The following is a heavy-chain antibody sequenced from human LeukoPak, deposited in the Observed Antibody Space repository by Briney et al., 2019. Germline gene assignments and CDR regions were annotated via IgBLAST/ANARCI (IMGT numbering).Heavy chain of an antibody. CDR1: GFTFSSYG. CDR2: IRYDGSNK. CDR3: AKGAVRGVRGLYYFDY. V-gene: IGHV3-30*02. J-gene: IGHJ4*02. Sequence: GGSLRLSCAASGFTFSSYGMHWVRQAPGKGLEWVAFIRYDGSNKYYADSVKGRFTISRDNSKNTLYLQMNSLRAEDTAVYYCAKGAVRGVRGLYYFDYWGQGTLVTVSS. D-gene: IGHD3-10*01.